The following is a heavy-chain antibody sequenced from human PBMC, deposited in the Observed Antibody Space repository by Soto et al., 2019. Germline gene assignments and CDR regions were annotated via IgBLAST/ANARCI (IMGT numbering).Heavy chain of an antibody. CDR3: ARAPVSSGWTYHFDY. Sequence: VKVSCKASGGTFSSYAISWVRQAPGQGLEWMGGIIPIFGTANYAQKFQGRVTITADKSTSTAYMELSSLRSEDTAVYYCARAPVSSGWTYHFDYWGQGTLVTVDS. J-gene: IGHJ4*02. CDR1: GGTFSSYA. CDR2: IIPIFGTA. D-gene: IGHD6-19*01. V-gene: IGHV1-69*06.